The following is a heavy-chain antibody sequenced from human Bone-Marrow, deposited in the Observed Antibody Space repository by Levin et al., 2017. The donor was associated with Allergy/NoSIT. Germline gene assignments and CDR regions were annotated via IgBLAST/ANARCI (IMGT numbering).Heavy chain of an antibody. CDR3: AKDNFDDYSNY. J-gene: IGHJ4*02. Sequence: PGESLKISCAASGFTFSSYAMSWVRQAPGKGLEWVSAISGSGGSTYYADSVKGRFTISRDNSKNTLYLQMNSLRAEDTAVYYCAKDNFDDYSNYWGQGTLVTVSS. CDR2: ISGSGGST. D-gene: IGHD4-11*01. CDR1: GFTFSSYA. V-gene: IGHV3-23*01.